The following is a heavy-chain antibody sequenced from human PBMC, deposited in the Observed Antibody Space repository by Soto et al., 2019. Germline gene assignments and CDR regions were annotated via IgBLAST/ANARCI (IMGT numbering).Heavy chain of an antibody. J-gene: IGHJ6*02. V-gene: IGHV4-59*01. Sequence: QVQLQESGPGLVKPSETLSLTCTVSGGSISSYYWSWIRQPPGKGLEWIGYIYYSGSTNYNPSLKSRVTISVDTSKNQFSLKLSSVTAADTAVYYCARVVTGTPNYYYYGMDVWGQGTTVTVSS. CDR2: IYYSGST. D-gene: IGHD1-20*01. CDR3: ARVVTGTPNYYYYGMDV. CDR1: GGSISSYY.